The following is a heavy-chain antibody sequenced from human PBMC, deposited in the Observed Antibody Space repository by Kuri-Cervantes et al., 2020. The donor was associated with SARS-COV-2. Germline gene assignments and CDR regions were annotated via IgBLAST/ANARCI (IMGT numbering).Heavy chain of an antibody. V-gene: IGHV3-74*01. J-gene: IGHJ3*02. D-gene: IGHD3-10*01. Sequence: GGSLRLSCAASGFTFSIYWMNWVRQAPGRGLEWVASIHKDGSDKIYADSVRGRFTISRDNAINLVYLQMNSLRAEDTAVYYCAMAIAAVSLWGVSLDIWGQGTMVTVSS. CDR3: AMAIAAVSLWGVSLDI. CDR1: GFTFSIYW. CDR2: IHKDGSDK.